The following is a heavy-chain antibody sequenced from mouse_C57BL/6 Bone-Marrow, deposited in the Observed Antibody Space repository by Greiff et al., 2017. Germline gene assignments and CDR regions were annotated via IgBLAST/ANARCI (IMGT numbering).Heavy chain of an antibody. D-gene: IGHD1-1*01. V-gene: IGHV14-4*01. CDR2: IDPENGDT. CDR3: TNITTVVATRWYFDV. Sequence: VQLQQSGAELVRPGASVKLSCTASGFNIKDDYMHWVKQRPEQGLEWIGWIDPENGDTDYASKFQGKATITADTSSNTAYLQVSRLTYEDTAVYYCTNITTVVATRWYFDVWGTGTTVTVSS. J-gene: IGHJ1*03. CDR1: GFNIKDDY.